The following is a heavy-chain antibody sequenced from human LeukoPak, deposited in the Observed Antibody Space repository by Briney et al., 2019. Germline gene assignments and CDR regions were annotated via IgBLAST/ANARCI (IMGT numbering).Heavy chain of an antibody. D-gene: IGHD3-9*01. CDR3: ARWAAYDILTGSNDY. Sequence: PSETLSLTCTVSGGSISSSSYYWGWIRQPPGKGLEWIGSIYYSGSTYYNPSLKSRVTISVDTSKNQFSLKLSSVTAAGTAVYYCARWAAYDILTGSNDYWGQGTLVTVSS. CDR1: GGSISSSSYY. CDR2: IYYSGST. J-gene: IGHJ4*02. V-gene: IGHV4-39*01.